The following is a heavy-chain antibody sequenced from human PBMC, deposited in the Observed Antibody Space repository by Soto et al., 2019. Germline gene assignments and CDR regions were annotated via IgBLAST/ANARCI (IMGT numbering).Heavy chain of an antibody. Sequence: QVQLVQSGAEVKKPGASVKVSCKASGYTFTSYAMHWVRQAPGQRLEWMGWINTGNGSTKYSQKFQDRVTITRDTSASTAYMELSSLRSEDTAVYYCARSHSTSWPFDYWGQGTLVSVSS. D-gene: IGHD6-13*01. CDR2: INTGNGST. CDR1: GYTFTSYA. J-gene: IGHJ4*02. CDR3: ARSHSTSWPFDY. V-gene: IGHV1-3*04.